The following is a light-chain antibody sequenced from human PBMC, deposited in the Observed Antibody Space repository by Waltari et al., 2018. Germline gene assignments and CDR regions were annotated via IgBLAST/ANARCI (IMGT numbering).Light chain of an antibody. J-gene: IGKJ1*01. CDR3: QHYYNYPWT. Sequence: AIQMTQSPSSFSASAGDRVTITCRASQTVGRYLAWYQQKPGKAPKLLIFAASTLQSGVTSRFSGSGSGTDFTLTISCLQSEDFATYFCQHYYNYPWTFGQGTKVEVK. V-gene: IGKV1-8*01. CDR1: QTVGRY. CDR2: AAS.